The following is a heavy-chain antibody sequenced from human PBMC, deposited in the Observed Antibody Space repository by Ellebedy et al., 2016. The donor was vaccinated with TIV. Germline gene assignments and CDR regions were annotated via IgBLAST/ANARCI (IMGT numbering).Heavy chain of an antibody. D-gene: IGHD1-1*01. Sequence: ASVKVSCKASGYTFTAYPMNWVRQAPGQGLEWLGWINMHTGNPTYAQGFTGRFYFSLDTSVSTAYLQITGLKAEDTAVYYCARDSRYNWNDWDYYHMDVWGKGTTVTVSS. CDR3: ARDSRYNWNDWDYYHMDV. CDR2: INMHTGNP. J-gene: IGHJ6*03. V-gene: IGHV7-4-1*02. CDR1: GYTFTAYP.